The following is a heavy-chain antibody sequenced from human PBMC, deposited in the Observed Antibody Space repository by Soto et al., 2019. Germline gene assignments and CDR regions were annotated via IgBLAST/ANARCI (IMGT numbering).Heavy chain of an antibody. J-gene: IGHJ4*02. Sequence: QVQLVQSGAEVKKPGASVKVSCKASGYTFNNYIITWVRQAPGHGLEWMGWINGFNGDTKYAQKLQGRVTTTADTTTNTAYMELRSLRSDDTGVYYCAREMITATFFDYWGQGTLVNVSS. D-gene: IGHD3-16*01. CDR3: AREMITATFFDY. CDR1: GYTFNNYI. CDR2: INGFNGDT. V-gene: IGHV1-18*01.